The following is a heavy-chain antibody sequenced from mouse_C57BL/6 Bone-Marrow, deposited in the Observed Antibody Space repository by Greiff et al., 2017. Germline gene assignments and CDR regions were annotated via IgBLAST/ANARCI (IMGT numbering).Heavy chain of an antibody. J-gene: IGHJ4*01. V-gene: IGHV5-4*01. CDR2: ISDGGSYT. Sequence: EVKLMESGGGLVKPGGSLKLSCAASGFTFSSYAMSWVRQTPEKRLEWVATISDGGSYTYYPDNVKGRFTISRDNAKNNLYMQMSHLKSEDTAMYYCAREGPITTVVAVYYAMDYWGQGTSVTVSS. CDR1: GFTFSSYA. CDR3: AREGPITTVVAVYYAMDY. D-gene: IGHD1-1*01.